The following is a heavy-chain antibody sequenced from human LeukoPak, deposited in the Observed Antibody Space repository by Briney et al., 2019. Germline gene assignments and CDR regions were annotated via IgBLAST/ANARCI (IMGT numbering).Heavy chain of an antibody. D-gene: IGHD2-2*03. Sequence: SETLSLTCTVSGGAITGSSYYWGWIRQSPGKGLEWIGSLYYSGSIYYNPSLKSRVTMSADTSKNQFSLKLNSLTAADRAVYYCARQYYDGTGYYYFDYWDQGTLVTVSS. V-gene: IGHV4-39*01. CDR2: LYYSGSI. CDR3: ARQYYDGTGYYYFDY. J-gene: IGHJ4*02. CDR1: GGAITGSSYY.